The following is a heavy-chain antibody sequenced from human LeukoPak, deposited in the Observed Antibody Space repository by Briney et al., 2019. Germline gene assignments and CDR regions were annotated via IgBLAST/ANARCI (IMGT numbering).Heavy chain of an antibody. CDR2: IYYRGST. V-gene: IGHV4-39*01. CDR1: GGSINGNDYY. J-gene: IGHJ6*03. Sequence: SETLSLTCTVSGGSINGNDYYWGWIRQPPGKGLEWIGSIYYRGSTYDNPSLKSRVTISVNTSKNQFFLRLSSVTAADTALYYCARTNYYFYYMDVWGRGTTVTVSS. D-gene: IGHD2-8*01. CDR3: ARTNYYFYYMDV.